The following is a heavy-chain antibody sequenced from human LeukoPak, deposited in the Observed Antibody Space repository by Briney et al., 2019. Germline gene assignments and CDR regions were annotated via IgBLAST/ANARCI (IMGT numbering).Heavy chain of an antibody. D-gene: IGHD1-1*01. CDR1: GLTLSSDW. Sequence: GGSLRLSCVYSGLTESGLTLSSDWMSLVRQPPGKGLEWVANINQDTLKKYYLDSVKCRFTISRDQARNSLYVQMNNLKSEDTAVYFWAGCPIWNEAEYDLDHWGPGTLVTVSS. J-gene: IGHJ4*02. V-gene: IGHV3-7*01. CDR3: AGCPIWNEAEYDLDH. CDR2: INQDTLKK.